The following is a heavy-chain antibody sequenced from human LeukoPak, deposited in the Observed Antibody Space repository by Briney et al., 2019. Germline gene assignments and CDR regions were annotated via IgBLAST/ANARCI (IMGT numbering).Heavy chain of an antibody. CDR3: AKGRYYYDSSDAFDI. D-gene: IGHD3-22*01. CDR1: GFTFDDYA. CDR2: ISGDGGST. J-gene: IGHJ3*02. V-gene: IGHV3-43*02. Sequence: AGGSLRLSCAASGFTFDDYAMHWVRQAPGKGVEWVSLISGDGGSTYYADSVKGRFTISRDNSKNSLYLQMNSLRTEDIALYYCAKGRYYYDSSDAFDIWGQGTMVTVSS.